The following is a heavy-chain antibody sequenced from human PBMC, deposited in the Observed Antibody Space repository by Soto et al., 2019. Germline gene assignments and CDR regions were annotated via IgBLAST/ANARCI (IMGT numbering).Heavy chain of an antibody. CDR1: GYSFTSYA. CDR2: INAGNGNT. J-gene: IGHJ4*02. V-gene: IGHV1-3*01. Sequence: QVQLVQSGAEVKKPGASVKVSCKASGYSFTSYAMHWVRQAPGQRLEWMGWINAGNGNTKYSQKFQGRVTITRDTSASTAYMELSSLRSEGTAVYYCARFGGYSGYDSLDYWGQGTLVTVSS. CDR3: ARFGGYSGYDSLDY. D-gene: IGHD5-12*01.